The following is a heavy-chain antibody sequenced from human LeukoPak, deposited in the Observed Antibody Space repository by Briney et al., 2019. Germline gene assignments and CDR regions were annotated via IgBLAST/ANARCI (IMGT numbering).Heavy chain of an antibody. V-gene: IGHV3-15*01. CDR2: IKSKTDGGTT. CDR1: GFTFSNAW. Sequence: KPGGSLRLSCAASGFTFSNAWMSWVRQAPGKGLEWVGRIKSKTDGGTTDYAAPVKGRFTISRDDSKNTLYLQMNSLKTEDTAVYYCTTAQFGLEDDGSGSYSDYWGQGTLVTVSS. CDR3: TTAQFGLEDDGSGSYSDY. D-gene: IGHD3-10*01. J-gene: IGHJ4*02.